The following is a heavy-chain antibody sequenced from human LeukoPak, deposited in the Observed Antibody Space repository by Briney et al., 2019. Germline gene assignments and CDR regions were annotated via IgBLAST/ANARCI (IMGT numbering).Heavy chain of an antibody. CDR1: GYTFTGHY. V-gene: IGHV1-18*04. D-gene: IGHD3-9*01. J-gene: IGHJ4*02. CDR2: ISAYNGNT. Sequence: ASVKVSCKASGYTFTGHYMHWVRQAPGQGLEWMGWISAYNGNTNYAQKLQGRVTMTTDTSTSTAYMELRSLRSDDTAVYYCARGDILTGYAGPYWGQGTLVTVSS. CDR3: ARGDILTGYAGPY.